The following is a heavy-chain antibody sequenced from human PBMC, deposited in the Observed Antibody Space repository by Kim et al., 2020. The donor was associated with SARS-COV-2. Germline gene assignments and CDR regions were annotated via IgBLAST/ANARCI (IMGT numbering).Heavy chain of an antibody. D-gene: IGHD1-26*01. Sequence: ANPVQGRFTISRDNSKNTRYLQRNSLRAEDTAVYYCARGESEWELPPFDYWGQGTLVTVSS. J-gene: IGHJ4*02. CDR3: ARGESEWELPPFDY. V-gene: IGHV3-53*01.